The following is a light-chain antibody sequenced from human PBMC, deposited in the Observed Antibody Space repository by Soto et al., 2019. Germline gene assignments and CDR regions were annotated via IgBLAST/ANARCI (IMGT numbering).Light chain of an antibody. CDR1: QSISSW. CDR3: QQYDSYPLT. J-gene: IGKJ4*01. CDR2: DVS. V-gene: IGKV1-5*01. Sequence: DGHLTWSPSIMCASVGEGVTITCRSSQSISSWLAWYQQKPGKAPKFLIYDVSTLESGVPSRFSGSGSGTEFTLTISSLQPEDFATYYCQQYDSYPLTFGGGTQVEI.